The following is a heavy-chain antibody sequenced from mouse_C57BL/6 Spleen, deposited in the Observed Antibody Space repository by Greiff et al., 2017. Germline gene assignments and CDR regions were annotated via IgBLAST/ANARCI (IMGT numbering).Heavy chain of an antibody. Sequence: VQLQQPGTELVKPGASVKLSCKASGYTFTSYWMHWVKQRPGQGLEWIGNINPSNGGTNYNEKFKSKATLTVDKSSSTAYMQLSSLTSEDSAGYYWARSTVVAPFDYWGQGTTLTVSS. CDR1: GYTFTSYW. CDR2: INPSNGGT. V-gene: IGHV1-53*01. J-gene: IGHJ2*01. D-gene: IGHD1-1*01. CDR3: ARSTVVAPFDY.